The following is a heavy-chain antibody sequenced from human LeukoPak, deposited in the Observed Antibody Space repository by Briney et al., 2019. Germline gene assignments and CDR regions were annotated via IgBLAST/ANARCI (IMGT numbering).Heavy chain of an antibody. Sequence: GASVKVSCKASGYTFTSYGISWVRQAPGQGLEWMGWISAYNGNTNYAQKLQGRVTMTTDTSTSTAYMELRSLRSDDTAVYYCARDIPFLNSITGTTRAFDIWGQGTMVTVSS. CDR1: GYTFTSYG. V-gene: IGHV1-18*01. CDR3: ARDIPFLNSITGTTRAFDI. J-gene: IGHJ3*02. CDR2: ISAYNGNT. D-gene: IGHD1-20*01.